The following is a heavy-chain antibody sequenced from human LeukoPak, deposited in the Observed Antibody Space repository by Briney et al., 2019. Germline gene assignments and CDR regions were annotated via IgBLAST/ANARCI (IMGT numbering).Heavy chain of an antibody. Sequence: GGSLRLSCAASGFTFSSYSMNWVRQAPGKGLEWVSYISSSSSTIYYADSVKGRFTISRDNAKNSLYLQMNSLRAEDTAVYYCARDGAGDIDYYYGMDVWGQGTTVTVSS. CDR3: ARDGAGDIDYYYGMDV. D-gene: IGHD2-21*02. CDR2: ISSSSSTI. J-gene: IGHJ6*02. CDR1: GFTFSSYS. V-gene: IGHV3-48*01.